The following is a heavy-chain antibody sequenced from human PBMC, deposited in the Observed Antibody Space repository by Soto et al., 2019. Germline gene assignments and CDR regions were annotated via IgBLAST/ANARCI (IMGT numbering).Heavy chain of an antibody. CDR2: IYHSGST. V-gene: IGHV4-4*01. D-gene: IGHD6-13*01. CDR1: SGSISSSNW. CDR3: ARVKRGQQLVPTLSGDSYYMVV. Sequence: QVQLQESGPGLVKPSGTLSLTCAVSSGSISSSNWWCWVRQPPGEGLEWIGEIYHSGSTNYNPSLKSRVTIPVDKSKNLFSLQLSTVTAADTAVYCCARVKRGQQLVPTLSGDSYYMVVWCKGTTVTVSS. J-gene: IGHJ6*03.